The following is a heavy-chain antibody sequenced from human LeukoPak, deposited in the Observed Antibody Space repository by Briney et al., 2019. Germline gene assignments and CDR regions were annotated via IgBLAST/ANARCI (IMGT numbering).Heavy chain of an antibody. CDR1: GFTFSSHR. J-gene: IGHJ6*04. CDR2: ISGSSDGI. D-gene: IGHD1-26*01. V-gene: IGHV3-48*01. CDR3: ARDSGRYGYYMDV. Sequence: PGGSLRLSCAASGFTFSSHRMNWVRQAPGKGLEWVADISGSSDGIHYADSVTGRFTISRDNAKNSVYPQMNSLRVEDTAVYYCARDSGRYGYYMDVWGKGTTVTVSS.